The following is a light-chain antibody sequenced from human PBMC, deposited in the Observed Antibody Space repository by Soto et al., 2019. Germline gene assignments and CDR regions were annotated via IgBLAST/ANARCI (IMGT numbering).Light chain of an antibody. CDR1: NIGSKS. CDR2: YDS. CDR3: QVWDSSSDVV. J-gene: IGLJ2*01. Sequence: SYELTQPPSVSVAPGKTARITCRGNNIGSKSVHWYQQKPGQAPVLVIYYDSDRPSGIPERFSGSNSGNTATLTISRVEAGDEADYYCQVWDSSSDVVFGGGTKRPS. V-gene: IGLV3-21*04.